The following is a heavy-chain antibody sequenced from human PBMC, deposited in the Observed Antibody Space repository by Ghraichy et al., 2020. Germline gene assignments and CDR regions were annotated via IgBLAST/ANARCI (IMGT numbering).Heavy chain of an antibody. CDR1: GGTFSSYA. Sequence: SVKVSCKASGGTFSSYAISWVRQAPGQGLEWMGGIIPIFGTANYAQKFQGRVTITADKSTSTAYMELSSLRSEDTAVYYCASRGTVRIAALRHYYYGMDVWGQGTTVTVSS. CDR2: IIPIFGTA. V-gene: IGHV1-69*06. CDR3: ASRGTVRIAALRHYYYGMDV. J-gene: IGHJ6*02. D-gene: IGHD6-13*01.